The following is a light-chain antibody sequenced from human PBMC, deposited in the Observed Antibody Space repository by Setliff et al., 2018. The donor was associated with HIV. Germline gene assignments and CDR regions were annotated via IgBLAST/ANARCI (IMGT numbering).Light chain of an antibody. CDR1: SSDVGNYNL. CDR2: EVT. Sequence: QSVLTQPASVSGSPGQSITISCTGTSSDVGNYNLVSWYQQHPGKAPKIMIYEVTKRPSGVSDRFSGSKSGNTASLTISWLQADGEADYYCCSYASYSTYVFGSGTKVTVL. V-gene: IGLV2-23*02. J-gene: IGLJ1*01. CDR3: CSYASYSTYV.